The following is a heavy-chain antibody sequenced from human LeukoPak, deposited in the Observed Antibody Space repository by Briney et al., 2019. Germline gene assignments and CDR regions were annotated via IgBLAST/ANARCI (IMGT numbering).Heavy chain of an antibody. CDR1: GFTFSSYS. D-gene: IGHD4-23*01. V-gene: IGHV3-21*01. Sequence: SGGSLRLSRAASGFTFSSYSMNWVRQAPGKGLEWVSSISSSSSYIYYADSVKGRFTISRDNAKNSLYLQMNSLRAEDTAVYYCARGGGKSLAFDIWGQGTMVTVSS. CDR3: ARGGGKSLAFDI. J-gene: IGHJ3*02. CDR2: ISSSSSYI.